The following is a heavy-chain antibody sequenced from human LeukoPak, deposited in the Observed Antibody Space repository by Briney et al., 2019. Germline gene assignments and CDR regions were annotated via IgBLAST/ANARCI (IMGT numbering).Heavy chain of an antibody. CDR1: GYTFTGYY. CDR3: ARGITGTPEGY. CDR2: INPNSGGT. J-gene: IGHJ4*02. D-gene: IGHD1-20*01. V-gene: IGHV1-2*02. Sequence: ASVKVSCKASGYTFTGYYMHWVRQAPGQGLEWMGWINPNSGGTNYAQKFQGRVTMTTDTSTSTAYMELRSLRSDDTAVYYCARGITGTPEGYWGQGTLVTVSS.